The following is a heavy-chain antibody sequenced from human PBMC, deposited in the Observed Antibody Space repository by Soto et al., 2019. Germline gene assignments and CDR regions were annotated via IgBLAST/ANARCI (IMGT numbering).Heavy chain of an antibody. J-gene: IGHJ5*02. Sequence: ASETLSLTCAVYGGSFSGYYWSWIRQPPGKGLEWIGEINHSRSTNYNPSLKSRVTISVDTSKNQFTLKLSSVTAADTAVYYCARAIPITMIVVVIAGDNWFDPWGQGTLVTVSS. V-gene: IGHV4-34*01. CDR1: GGSFSGYY. CDR3: ARAIPITMIVVVIAGDNWFDP. D-gene: IGHD3-22*01. CDR2: INHSRST.